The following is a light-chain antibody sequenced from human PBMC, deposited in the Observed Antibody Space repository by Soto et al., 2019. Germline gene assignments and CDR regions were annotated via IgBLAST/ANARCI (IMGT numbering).Light chain of an antibody. CDR3: MQGSQRTPIA. Sequence: PVCRPGRLPHPSSNSCRSSQSLLHRDGNTYLSWFRQRPGQSPRRLIYKVSNREAGVPDRFSGSGSGTDVTLKMSRVEAEDVGRYSCMQGSQRTPIAFGQGTRLE. J-gene: IGKJ5*01. CDR1: QSLLHRDGNTY. CDR2: KVS. V-gene: IGKV2-30*02.